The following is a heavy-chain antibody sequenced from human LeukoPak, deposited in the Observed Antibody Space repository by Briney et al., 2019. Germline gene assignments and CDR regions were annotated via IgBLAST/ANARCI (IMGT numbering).Heavy chain of an antibody. CDR3: AKKGDYDILTGQKDWFDP. Sequence: GGSLRLSCAASGFTFSNYAMSWVRQAPGKGLEWVSAISASGGTTYYADSVKGRFTISRGNSKNTLYLQMNSLRAEDTAVYYCAKKGDYDILTGQKDWFDPWGQGTLVTVSS. CDR1: GFTFSNYA. CDR2: ISASGGTT. D-gene: IGHD3-9*01. V-gene: IGHV3-23*01. J-gene: IGHJ5*02.